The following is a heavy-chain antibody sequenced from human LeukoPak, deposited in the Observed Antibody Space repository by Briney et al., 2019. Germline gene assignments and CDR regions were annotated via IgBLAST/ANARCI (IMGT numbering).Heavy chain of an antibody. CDR3: ARVSIGWYSFDY. V-gene: IGHV3-74*01. D-gene: IGHD6-19*01. CDR2: INPDGSRT. J-gene: IGHJ4*02. Sequence: GGSLRLSCAASASTFSNYWMHWVRQAPGKGLVWVSRINPDGSRTNYADSVAGRFTISRDNAKDTVYLQMNSLRAEDTAVYYCARVSIGWYSFDYWGQGTLVTVSS. CDR1: ASTFSNYW.